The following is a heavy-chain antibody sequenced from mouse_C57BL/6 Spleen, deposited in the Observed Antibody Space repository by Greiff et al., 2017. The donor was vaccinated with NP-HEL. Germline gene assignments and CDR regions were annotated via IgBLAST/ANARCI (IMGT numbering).Heavy chain of an antibody. CDR2: IDPETGGT. CDR1: GYTFTDYE. D-gene: IGHD1-1*01. Sequence: VQLQQSGAELVRPGASVTLSCKASGYTFTDYEMHWVKQTPVHGLEWIGAIDPETGGTAYNQKFKGKAILTADKSSSTAYMELRSLTSEDSAVYYVTRRGYGSFYAMDYWGQGTSVTVAS. J-gene: IGHJ4*01. V-gene: IGHV1-15*01. CDR3: TRRGYGSFYAMDY.